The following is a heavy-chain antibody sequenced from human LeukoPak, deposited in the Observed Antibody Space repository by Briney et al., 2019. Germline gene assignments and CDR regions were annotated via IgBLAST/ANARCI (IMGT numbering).Heavy chain of an antibody. D-gene: IGHD3-3*01. J-gene: IGHJ4*02. CDR3: VTEGRFTLSFDY. Sequence: PGGSVRLSFASSGFIFTNAWMSGVRQAPWRGVDWVGGINSKSEGGTTDYAAPVKGRFTISRDDSKHTLYLQMNSLTTEDTAVYYCVTEGRFTLSFDYWGQGNLVTVSS. V-gene: IGHV3-15*01. CDR1: GFIFTNAW. CDR2: INSKSEGGTT.